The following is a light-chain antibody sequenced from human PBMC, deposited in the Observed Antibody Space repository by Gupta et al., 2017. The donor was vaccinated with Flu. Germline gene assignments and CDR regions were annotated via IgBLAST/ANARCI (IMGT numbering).Light chain of an antibody. CDR2: TAS. V-gene: IGKV1-17*01. Sequence: DIQITQSPSSLSASVGDRITITCRASQGIGNDLGWYQQKPGKAPKRLIFTASSLESGVPPRFNGRGSGTEFTLTISGLQPEDVATYYCRQHNKYPLTFGGGTKVEIK. J-gene: IGKJ4*01. CDR1: QGIGND. CDR3: RQHNKYPLT.